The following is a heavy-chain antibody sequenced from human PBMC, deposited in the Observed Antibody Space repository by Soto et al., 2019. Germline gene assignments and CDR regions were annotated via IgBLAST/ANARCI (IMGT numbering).Heavy chain of an antibody. V-gene: IGHV4-34*01. J-gene: IGHJ5*02. Sequence: TSETLSLTCAVYGGSFSGYYWSWIRQPPVNGLEWIGEINHSGSTNYNPSLKSRVTISVDTSKNQFSLKLSSVTAADTAVYYCARGLLLGYCSGGSCYSKWFNPWGQGTLVTVSS. D-gene: IGHD2-15*01. CDR3: ARGLLLGYCSGGSCYSKWFNP. CDR1: GGSFSGYY. CDR2: INHSGST.